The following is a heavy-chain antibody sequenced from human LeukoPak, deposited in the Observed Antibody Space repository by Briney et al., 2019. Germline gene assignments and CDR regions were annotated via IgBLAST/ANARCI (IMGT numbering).Heavy chain of an antibody. CDR3: AKALSSSFYYFDL. CDR2: IHGGGDVT. J-gene: IGHJ2*01. Sequence: PGGSLRLSCAASGFTFTNYAMNWVRQAPEKGLEWVSTIHGGGDVTYYADSVKGRFTISRDNSRNTLYLQMNYLRAEGTAIYYCAKALSSSFYYFDLGGRGTLVTVSS. V-gene: IGHV3-23*01. CDR1: GFTFTNYA. D-gene: IGHD3-16*02.